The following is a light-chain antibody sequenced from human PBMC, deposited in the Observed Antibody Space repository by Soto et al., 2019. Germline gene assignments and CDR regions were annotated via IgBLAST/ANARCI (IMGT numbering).Light chain of an antibody. J-gene: IGKJ1*01. Sequence: EIVLTQSPATLSLSPGERATLSCRASQSVSNYLAWYQHKPGQAPRLLIYDASSRATDIPARFSGSGSGTDXTLTISSLEPEDFAVYFCQLRSNWPPTWTFGQGTKVEIK. CDR3: QLRSNWPPTWT. CDR2: DAS. V-gene: IGKV3-11*01. CDR1: QSVSNY.